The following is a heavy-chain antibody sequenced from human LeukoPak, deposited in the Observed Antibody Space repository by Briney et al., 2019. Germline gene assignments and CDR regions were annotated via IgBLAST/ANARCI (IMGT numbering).Heavy chain of an antibody. CDR1: GFSFNTYA. CDR3: ARLNSGNYNRGYLDY. V-gene: IGHV3-64*01. D-gene: IGHD1-26*01. Sequence: GGSLRLSCAASGFSFNTYAMHWVRQAPGKGLEYVSSISTNGGSTNYANSVKGRFTISRDNSKNTLYLQMGSLKTEDIAMYYCARLNSGNYNRGYLDYWGQGTLVTVSS. CDR2: ISTNGGST. J-gene: IGHJ4*02.